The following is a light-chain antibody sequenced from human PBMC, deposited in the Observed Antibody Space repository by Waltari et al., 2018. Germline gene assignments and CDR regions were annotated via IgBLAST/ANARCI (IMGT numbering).Light chain of an antibody. CDR2: SAS. CDR1: QNIRNY. Sequence: DIQMTQSPSSLSASVRDRVTISCRAGQNIRNYLNWYQHSPGKAPKLLIHSASNLQDGVPSRFSGSGSGTDFTLTISSLQAEDFATYYCQQSYSTLYSFGQGTK. CDR3: QQSYSTLYS. V-gene: IGKV1-39*01. J-gene: IGKJ2*03.